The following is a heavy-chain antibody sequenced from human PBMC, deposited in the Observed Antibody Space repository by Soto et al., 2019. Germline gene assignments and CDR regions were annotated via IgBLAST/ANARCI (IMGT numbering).Heavy chain of an antibody. J-gene: IGHJ4*02. Sequence: PGGSLRLSCTASGFTFGDYAMSWFRQAPGKGLEWVGFIRSKAYGGTTEYAASVKGRFTISRDDSKSIAYLQMNSLKTEDTAVYYCTRGAHRSWYGDYFDYWGQGTLVTVSS. CDR3: TRGAHRSWYGDYFDY. D-gene: IGHD6-13*01. CDR1: GFTFGDYA. CDR2: IRSKAYGGTT. V-gene: IGHV3-49*03.